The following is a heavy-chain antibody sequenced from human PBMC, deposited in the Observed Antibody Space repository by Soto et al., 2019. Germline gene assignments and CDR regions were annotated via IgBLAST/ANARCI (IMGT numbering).Heavy chain of an antibody. CDR1: GFTFSSYS. V-gene: IGHV3-23*01. Sequence: GGSLRLSCVASGFTFSSYSMSWVRQAPGKGLECVSGFRAGGDDGTTYYADSVKGRFTISRDNSKNTLFLQMNSLRAEDTAIYYCAKKVNSGSGSQYFDYFGQGTLVTVYS. CDR3: AKKVNSGSGSQYFDY. J-gene: IGHJ4*02. CDR2: FRAGGDDGTT. D-gene: IGHD3-10*01.